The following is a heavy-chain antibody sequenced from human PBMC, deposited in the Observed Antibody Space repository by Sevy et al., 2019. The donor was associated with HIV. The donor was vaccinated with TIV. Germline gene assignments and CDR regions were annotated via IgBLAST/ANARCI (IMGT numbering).Heavy chain of an antibody. V-gene: IGHV3-23*01. CDR2: ISGSGDGT. CDR3: AKDLARHVTGKPLYFDS. D-gene: IGHD2-21*02. J-gene: IGHJ4*02. Sequence: GVSLRLSCAASGFTFSSHVMTWVRQAPGKGLEWVSSISGSGDGTYYPDSVKGRFTISRDNSKNTVYLQMNGLRAEDTAIFYCAKDLARHVTGKPLYFDSWGQGTPVTVSS. CDR1: GFTFSSHV.